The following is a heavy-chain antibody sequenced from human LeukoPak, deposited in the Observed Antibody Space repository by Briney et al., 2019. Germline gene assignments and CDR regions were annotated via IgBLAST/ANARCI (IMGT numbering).Heavy chain of an antibody. J-gene: IGHJ4*02. Sequence: PGGSLRLSCAASGFTFSIYGMNWVRQAPGKGLEWVSGITPSGHTYYAASVQGRLTIHRDNSKNALYLQMNRLGAEDTAIYYCGQDWAWGAFGHWGQGTLVTVSS. CDR3: GQDWAWGAFGH. V-gene: IGHV3-23*01. CDR2: ITPSGHT. CDR1: GFTFSIYG. D-gene: IGHD4/OR15-4a*01.